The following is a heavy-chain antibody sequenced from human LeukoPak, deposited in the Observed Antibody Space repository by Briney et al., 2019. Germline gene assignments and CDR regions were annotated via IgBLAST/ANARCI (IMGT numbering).Heavy chain of an antibody. J-gene: IGHJ4*02. Sequence: GESLKISCQTSGYSFNTFMIAWVRQAPGRGLEWMGLVYPLDSETRYGPSFQGQVTISADKSTSSAFLQWDSLKASDTPMYYCVRHNTGADYWGQGTLVTVSS. D-gene: IGHD1-14*01. V-gene: IGHV5-51*01. CDR2: VYPLDSET. CDR1: GYSFNTFM. CDR3: VRHNTGADY.